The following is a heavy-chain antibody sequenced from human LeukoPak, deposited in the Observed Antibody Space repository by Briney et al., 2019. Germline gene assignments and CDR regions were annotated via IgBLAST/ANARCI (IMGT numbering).Heavy chain of an antibody. CDR2: ISSSSSTI. Sequence: GGSLRLSCAASGFTFSSYSMNWVRQAPGKGLEWVSYISSSSSTIYYADSVKGRFTISRDNAKNSLYLQMNSLRAEDTAVYYCARDTGRKRIAAANRNWFDPWGQGTLVTVSS. J-gene: IGHJ5*02. D-gene: IGHD6-13*01. CDR1: GFTFSSYS. V-gene: IGHV3-48*04. CDR3: ARDTGRKRIAAANRNWFDP.